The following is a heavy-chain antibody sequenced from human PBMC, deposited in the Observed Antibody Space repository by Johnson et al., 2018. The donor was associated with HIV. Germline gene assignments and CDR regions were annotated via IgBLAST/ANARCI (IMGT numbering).Heavy chain of an antibody. J-gene: IGHJ3*02. CDR1: GFTFSSNP. CDR2: MSYDGINK. CDR3: ARDSSNSFRFEMYAFDI. Sequence: QVQLVESGGGVVQPGRSLRLSCAASGFTFSSNPMHWVRQAPGKGLEWVAVMSYDGINKYYADSVKGRFTISRDNYKNTLYLQMNSLRPEDTAVYYCARDSSNSFRFEMYAFDIWGQGTMVTVSS. D-gene: IGHD6-6*01. V-gene: IGHV3-30-3*01.